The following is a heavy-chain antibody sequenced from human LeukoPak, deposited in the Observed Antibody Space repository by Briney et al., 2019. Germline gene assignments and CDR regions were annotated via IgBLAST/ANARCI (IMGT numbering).Heavy chain of an antibody. J-gene: IGHJ4*02. Sequence: SETLSLTCTVSGGSISSSSYYWGWIRQPPGKGLEWIGSIYYSGSTYYNPSLKSRVTISVDTSKNQFSLKLSSVTAADTAVYYCARDSTGFDYWGQGTLVTVSS. V-gene: IGHV4-39*07. D-gene: IGHD3-9*01. CDR2: IYYSGST. CDR1: GGSISSSSYY. CDR3: ARDSTGFDY.